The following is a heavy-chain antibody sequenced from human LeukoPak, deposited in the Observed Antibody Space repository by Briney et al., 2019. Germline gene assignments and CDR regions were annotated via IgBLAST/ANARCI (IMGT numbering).Heavy chain of an antibody. CDR1: GFTFSTYK. J-gene: IGHJ4*02. V-gene: IGHV3-48*04. Sequence: PGGSLRLSCAASGFTFSTYKMNWVRQAPGKGLEWVSYITSSGSAIYYADSVKGRFTISRDNAKNSLYLQMNSLRAEDTAVYYCARDYNTGSGLRSYRTCSFDYWGQGTLVTVSS. CDR3: ARDYNTGSGLRSYRTCSFDY. CDR2: ITSSGSAI. D-gene: IGHD3-16*02.